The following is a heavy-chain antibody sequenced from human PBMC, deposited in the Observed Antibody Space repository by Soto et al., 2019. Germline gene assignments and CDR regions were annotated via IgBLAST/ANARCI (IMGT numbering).Heavy chain of an antibody. V-gene: IGHV3-15*01. D-gene: IGHD2-21*02. Sequence: NPGGSLRLSCAASGFTFSYAWMTWVRQAPGKGPEWVGRIKSKTDGGTADYAAPVKGRFTISRDDSENTLYLQMNSLKTEDTAVYYCVTCGTACYADAWLDPWGQGTQVTVSS. CDR2: IKSKTDGGTA. J-gene: IGHJ5*02. CDR1: GFTFSYAW. CDR3: VTCGTACYADAWLDP.